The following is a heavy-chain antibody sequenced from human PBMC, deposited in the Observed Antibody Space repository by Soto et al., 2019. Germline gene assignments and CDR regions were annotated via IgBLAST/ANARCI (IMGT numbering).Heavy chain of an antibody. Sequence: SETLSLTCTVSGGSISSGGYYWSWIRQHPGKGLEWIGYIYYSGSTYYNPSLKSRVTISVDTSKNQFSLKLSSVTAADTAVYYCARWGIAVGELVDYWGQGTLVTVSS. CDR3: ARWGIAVGELVDY. D-gene: IGHD6-19*01. CDR2: IYYSGST. CDR1: GGSISSGGYY. J-gene: IGHJ4*02. V-gene: IGHV4-31*03.